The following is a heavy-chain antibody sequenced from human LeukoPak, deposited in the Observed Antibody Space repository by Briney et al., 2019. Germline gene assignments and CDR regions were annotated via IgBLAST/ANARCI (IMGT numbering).Heavy chain of an antibody. CDR1: GESFSGYQ. D-gene: IGHD3-16*01. CDR3: ARPGQLGTFYYGMDV. Sequence: MASETLSLTCAVYGESFSGYQWSWFRQPPGKGLECIWEINHSGSTNYNPSLKSRVTMSVDTSKKQFSLKLTSVTAADTAVYYCARPGQLGTFYYGMDVWGQGTTVTVS. J-gene: IGHJ6*02. V-gene: IGHV4-34*01. CDR2: INHSGST.